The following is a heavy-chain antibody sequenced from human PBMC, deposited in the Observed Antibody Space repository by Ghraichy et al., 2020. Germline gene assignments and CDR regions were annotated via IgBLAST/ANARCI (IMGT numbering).Heavy chain of an antibody. CDR1: GCTVSNNY. CDR3: AKEGGMAGREDWAFHF. CDR2: IYNGGTT. Sequence: WGSLRLSCAASGCTVSNNYMSWIRQPPGKGLEWVALIYNGGTTYYTHSLQGRFTISRDNSKNTLFLQMNSVRAEDTAVYYCAKEGGMAGREDWAFHFWGQGTMVTVSS. J-gene: IGHJ3*01. D-gene: IGHD3-16*01. V-gene: IGHV3-53*01.